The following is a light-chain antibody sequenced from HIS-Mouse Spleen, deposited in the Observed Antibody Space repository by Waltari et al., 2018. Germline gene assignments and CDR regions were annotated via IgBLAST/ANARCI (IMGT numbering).Light chain of an antibody. J-gene: IGKJ3*01. V-gene: IGKV2-28*01. CDR2: LGS. CDR3: MQALQTPFT. Sequence: DIVMTQFPILLPLNPGETASIPCKSCQSLLHSNGYNYLDWYLQKPGQSPQLLIYLGSNRASGVPDRFSGSGSGTDFTLKISRVEAEDVGVYYCMQALQTPFTFGPGTKVDIK. CDR1: QSLLHSNGYNY.